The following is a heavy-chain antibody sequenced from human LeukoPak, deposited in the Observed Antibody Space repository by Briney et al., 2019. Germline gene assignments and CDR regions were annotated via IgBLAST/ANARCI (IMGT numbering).Heavy chain of an antibody. CDR2: ISSSSSYI. CDR1: GFTFSSYS. Sequence: GGSLRLSRAASGFTFSSYSMNSVRQAPGKGLEWVSSISSSSSYIYYADSVKGRFTISRDNAKNSLYLQMNSRRAEDTAVYYCARDGYCSGGSCYWGQGTLVTVSS. V-gene: IGHV3-21*01. D-gene: IGHD2-15*01. J-gene: IGHJ4*02. CDR3: ARDGYCSGGSCY.